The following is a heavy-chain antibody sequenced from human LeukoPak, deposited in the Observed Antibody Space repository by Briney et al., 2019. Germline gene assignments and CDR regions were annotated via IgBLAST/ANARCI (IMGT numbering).Heavy chain of an antibody. CDR2: INSDGSST. CDR3: AKVGVHVVPAAPYYYYYMDV. D-gene: IGHD2-2*01. J-gene: IGHJ6*03. V-gene: IGHV3-74*01. CDR1: GFTFSSYW. Sequence: GGSLRLSCAASGFTFSSYWMHWVRQAPGKGLVWVSRINSDGSSTRYADSVKGRFTISRDNSKNTLYLQMNSLRAEDTAVYYCAKVGVHVVPAAPYYYYYMDVWGKGTTVTISS.